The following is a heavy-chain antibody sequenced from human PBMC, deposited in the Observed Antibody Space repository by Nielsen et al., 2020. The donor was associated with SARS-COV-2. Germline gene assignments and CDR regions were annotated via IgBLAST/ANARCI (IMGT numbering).Heavy chain of an antibody. J-gene: IGHJ6*03. D-gene: IGHD2-2*01. CDR3: ARVASGVVPGPLGIGMWYSYYYMDV. CDR1: GYTFSSHG. CDR2: ISIYKGNT. Sequence: ASVKVSCKASGYTFSSHGISWMRQAPGQGLEWMGWISIYKGNTNYAQKFQDRVNMTTDTSTGTAYMELWGLRSDDTAVYYCARVASGVVPGPLGIGMWYSYYYMDVWGKGTTVTVSS. V-gene: IGHV1-18*01.